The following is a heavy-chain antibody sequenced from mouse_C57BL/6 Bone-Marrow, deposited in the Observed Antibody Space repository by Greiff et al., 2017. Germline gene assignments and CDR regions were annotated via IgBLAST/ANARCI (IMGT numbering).Heavy chain of an antibody. J-gene: IGHJ3*01. V-gene: IGHV1-82*01. CDR1: GYAFSSSW. Sequence: QVQLQQSGPELVKPGASVKISCKASGYAFSSSWMNWVKQRPGKGLEWIGRIYPGDGDTNYNGKFKGKATLTAEKSSSTAYMQLSSLPSEDSSVYFCADYYYGSSWFAYWGQGTLVTVSA. CDR2: IYPGDGDT. CDR3: ADYYYGSSWFAY. D-gene: IGHD1-1*01.